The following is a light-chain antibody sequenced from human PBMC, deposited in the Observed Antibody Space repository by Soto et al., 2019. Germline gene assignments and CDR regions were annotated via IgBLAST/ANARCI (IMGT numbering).Light chain of an antibody. J-gene: IGKJ4*01. Sequence: EIVMTQSPATLSVSPGERATLSCRASQSVKSNLAWYRQKPGQAPRLLISDASTRATGVPARFSGSGSGTEFTLTISSLQSEDSGIYYCQQYNFWPPLTFGGGTKVEIK. V-gene: IGKV3-15*01. CDR1: QSVKSN. CDR3: QQYNFWPPLT. CDR2: DAS.